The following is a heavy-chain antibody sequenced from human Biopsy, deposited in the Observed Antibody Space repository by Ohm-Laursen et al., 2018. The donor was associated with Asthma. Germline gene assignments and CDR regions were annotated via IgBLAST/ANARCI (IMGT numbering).Heavy chain of an antibody. Sequence: SLRLSCPASGFIFSQCGMHWVRQGRGKELEWVALVSSDGHNKYYEDSVKGRFTISRDNSRNRLYLQINSLTVEDSAVYFCARQSGQEYGDSIPFDTWGQGTKVAVSS. D-gene: IGHD3-22*01. CDR2: VSSDGHNK. CDR1: GFIFSQCG. V-gene: IGHV3-30*03. J-gene: IGHJ3*02. CDR3: ARQSGQEYGDSIPFDT.